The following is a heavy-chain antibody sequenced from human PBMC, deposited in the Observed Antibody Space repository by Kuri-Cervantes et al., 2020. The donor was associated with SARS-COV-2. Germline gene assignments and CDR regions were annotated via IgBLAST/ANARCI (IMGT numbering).Heavy chain of an antibody. CDR1: GYTFTGYY. J-gene: IGHJ4*02. V-gene: IGHV1-2*02. CDR2: INPNSGGT. Sequence: ASVKVSCKASGYTFTGYYMHWVRQAPGQGLEWMGWINPNSGGTNYAQKFQGRVTMTRDTSISTAYMELSRLRSDDTAVYYCEREVDILTGYFFDYWGQGTLVTVSS. D-gene: IGHD3-9*01. CDR3: EREVDILTGYFFDY.